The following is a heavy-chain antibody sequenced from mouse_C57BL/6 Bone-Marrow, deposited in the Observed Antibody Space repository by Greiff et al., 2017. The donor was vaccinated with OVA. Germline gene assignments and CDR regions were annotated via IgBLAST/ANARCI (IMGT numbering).Heavy chain of an antibody. V-gene: IGHV1-74*01. J-gene: IGHJ1*03. CDR1: GYTFTSYW. Sequence: VQLQQPGAELVQPGASVKVSCKASGYTFTSYWMHWVQQRPGQGLEWIGRIHPSDSDTNYNQKFKGQATLTVDKSSSTAYMQLSSLTSEDSAVYYCARAYYYGSSYVEEYFDVWGTGTTVTVSS. D-gene: IGHD1-1*01. CDR2: IHPSDSDT. CDR3: ARAYYYGSSYVEEYFDV.